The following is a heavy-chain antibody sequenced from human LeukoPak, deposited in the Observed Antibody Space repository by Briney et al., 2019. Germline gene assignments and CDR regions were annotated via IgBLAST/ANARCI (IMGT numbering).Heavy chain of an antibody. D-gene: IGHD2-2*01. Sequence: PSETLSLTCAVYGGSFSGYYWSWIRQPPGKGLEWIGEINHSGSTNYNPSLKSRVTISVDTSKNQFFLKLSSVTAADTAVYYCARETITYCSSTSCHNWFDPWGQGTLVTVSS. V-gene: IGHV4-34*01. J-gene: IGHJ5*02. CDR3: ARETITYCSSTSCHNWFDP. CDR1: GGSFSGYY. CDR2: INHSGST.